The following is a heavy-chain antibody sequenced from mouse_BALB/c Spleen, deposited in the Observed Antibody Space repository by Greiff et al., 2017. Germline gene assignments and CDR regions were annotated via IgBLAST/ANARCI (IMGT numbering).Heavy chain of an antibody. CDR1: GFTFSSYA. CDR2: ISSGGST. CDR3: ARRSHYYGSSYHWYFDV. J-gene: IGHJ1*01. Sequence: EVQGVESGGGLVKPGGSLKLSCAASGFTFSSYAMSWVRQTPEKRLEWVASISSGGSTYYPDSVKGRFTISRDNARNILYLQMSSLRSEDTAMYYCARRSHYYGSSYHWYFDVWGAGTTVTVSS. D-gene: IGHD1-1*01. V-gene: IGHV5-6-5*01.